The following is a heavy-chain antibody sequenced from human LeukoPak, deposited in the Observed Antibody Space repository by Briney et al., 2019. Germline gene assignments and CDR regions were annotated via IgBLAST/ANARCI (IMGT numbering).Heavy chain of an antibody. Sequence: GGSLRLSCAASGFDFHNYVIHWVRQAPGKGLEWVAVISYDVNIKYHADSVKGRFTISRDSSSKTVYLQMNSLRTEDTAVYYCAKGLDKFDPWGQGTLVTVSS. CDR3: AKGLDKFDP. D-gene: IGHD1-1*01. J-gene: IGHJ5*02. CDR1: GFDFHNYV. V-gene: IGHV3-30-3*01. CDR2: ISYDVNIK.